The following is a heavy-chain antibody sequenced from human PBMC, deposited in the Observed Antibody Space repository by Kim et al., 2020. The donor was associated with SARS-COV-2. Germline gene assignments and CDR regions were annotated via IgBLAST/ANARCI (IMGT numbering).Heavy chain of an antibody. CDR2: ISWNSGSI. D-gene: IGHD6-19*01. V-gene: IGHV3-9*01. CDR3: AKDSYSSGWDWFDP. J-gene: IGHJ5*02. CDR1: GFTFGDYA. Sequence: GGSLRLSCAASGFTFGDYAMHWVRQAPGKGLEWVSGISWNSGSIGYADSVKGRFTISRDNAKNSLYLQMNSLRAEDTALYYCAKDSYSSGWDWFDPWGQGTLVTVSS.